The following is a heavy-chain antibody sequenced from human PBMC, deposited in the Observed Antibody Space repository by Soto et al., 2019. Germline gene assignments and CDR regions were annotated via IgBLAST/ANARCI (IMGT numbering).Heavy chain of an antibody. D-gene: IGHD3-9*01. Sequence: QVQLQESGPGLVKPSETLSLTCTVSGGSISSYYWSWIRQPPGKGLEWIGYIYYSGSTNYNPSLKSRVTISVDTSKNQFSLKLSSVTAADTAVYYCARFEDYDILTGSPDAFDIWGQGTMVTVSS. CDR3: ARFEDYDILTGSPDAFDI. CDR1: GGSISSYY. J-gene: IGHJ3*02. V-gene: IGHV4-59*08. CDR2: IYYSGST.